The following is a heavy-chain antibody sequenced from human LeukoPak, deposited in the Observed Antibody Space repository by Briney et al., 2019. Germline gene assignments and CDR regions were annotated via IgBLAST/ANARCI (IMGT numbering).Heavy chain of an antibody. CDR3: ARDPIAAAGKHEFDY. D-gene: IGHD6-13*01. Sequence: PSETLSLTCTVSGYSISSGYYWGWIRQPPGKGLGWIGSIYHSGSTYYNPSLKSRVTISVDTSKNQFSLKLSSVTAADTAVYYFARDPIAAAGKHEFDYWGQGTLVTVSS. J-gene: IGHJ4*02. CDR2: IYHSGST. CDR1: GYSISSGYY. V-gene: IGHV4-38-2*02.